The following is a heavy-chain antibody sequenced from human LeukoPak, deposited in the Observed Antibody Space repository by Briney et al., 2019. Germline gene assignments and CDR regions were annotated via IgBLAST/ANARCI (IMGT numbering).Heavy chain of an antibody. CDR1: GFTFSSYG. D-gene: IGHD1-26*01. CDR3: AKYGHIVGAKGAFDI. CDR2: IRYDGSNK. Sequence: PGGSLRLPCAASGFTFSSYGMHWVRQAPGKGLEWVAFIRYDGSNKYYADSVKGRFTISRDNSKNTLYLQMNSLRAEDTAVYYCAKYGHIVGAKGAFDIWGQGTMVTVSS. V-gene: IGHV3-30*02. J-gene: IGHJ3*02.